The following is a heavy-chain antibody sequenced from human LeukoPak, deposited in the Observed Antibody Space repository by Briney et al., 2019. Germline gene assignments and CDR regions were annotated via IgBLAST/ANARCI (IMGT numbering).Heavy chain of an antibody. Sequence: GGSLRLSCAASGFTFSSYGMHWVRQAPGKGLEWVAVISYDGSNKYYADSVKGRFTISRDNSKNTLYLQMNSLRAEDTAVYYGARARYDYVWGSYRYTDWFDPWGQGTLVTVSS. CDR1: GFTFSSYG. V-gene: IGHV3-30*03. CDR2: ISYDGSNK. CDR3: ARARYDYVWGSYRYTDWFDP. J-gene: IGHJ5*02. D-gene: IGHD3-16*02.